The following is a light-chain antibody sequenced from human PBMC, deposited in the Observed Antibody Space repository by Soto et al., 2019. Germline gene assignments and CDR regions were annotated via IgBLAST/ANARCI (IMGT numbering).Light chain of an antibody. CDR2: DAS. CDR1: QTISSW. CDR3: QQHNSFLT. J-gene: IGKJ3*01. Sequence: DIQMTQFPSTLSASVGDRVTITCRASQTISSWLAWYQQKAGEAPKLLIYDASILHSGVPSRFSGSGSETEFTLTISSLQPDDFATYYCQQHNSFLTFGPGTKLDIK. V-gene: IGKV1-5*01.